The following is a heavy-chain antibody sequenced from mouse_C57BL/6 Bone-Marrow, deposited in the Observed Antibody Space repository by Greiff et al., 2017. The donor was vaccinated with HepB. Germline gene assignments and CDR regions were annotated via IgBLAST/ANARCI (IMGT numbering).Heavy chain of an antibody. CDR1: GFNIKDDY. V-gene: IGHV14-4*01. J-gene: IGHJ2*01. D-gene: IGHD1-1*01. Sequence: VQPQQSGAELVRPGASVKLSCTASGFNIKDDYMHWVKQRPEQGLEWIGWIDPENGDTEYASKFQGKATITADTSSNTAYLQLSSLTSEDTAVYYCTTTVVAPTFYFDYWGQGTTLTVSS. CDR2: IDPENGDT. CDR3: TTTVVAPTFYFDY.